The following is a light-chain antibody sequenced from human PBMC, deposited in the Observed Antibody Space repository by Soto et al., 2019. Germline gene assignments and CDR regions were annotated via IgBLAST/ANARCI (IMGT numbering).Light chain of an antibody. J-gene: IGKJ1*01. V-gene: IGKV3-15*01. Sequence: EIVMTQSPATLSVSPGERATLSCRASQSVSSNLAWYQQKPGQAPRLLIYGASARATDIPARFSGSGSGTEFPLTISILQSEDFAFYYCQQYNSWPRTFGQGTRVEIK. CDR1: QSVSSN. CDR3: QQYNSWPRT. CDR2: GAS.